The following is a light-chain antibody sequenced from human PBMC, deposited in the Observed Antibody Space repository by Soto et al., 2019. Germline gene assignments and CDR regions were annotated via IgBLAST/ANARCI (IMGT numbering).Light chain of an antibody. V-gene: IGLV2-8*01. Sequence: QSALTQPPSASGSPGRSVTISCTGTSDDIGVFNYVSWYQHHPGKAPKLLIYAVSKRPSGVPDRFSGSKSGDTASLTVSGLQADDEADYYCSSFAASNKWVFGGGTKVTVL. CDR3: SSFAASNKWV. CDR1: SDDIGVFNY. CDR2: AVS. J-gene: IGLJ3*02.